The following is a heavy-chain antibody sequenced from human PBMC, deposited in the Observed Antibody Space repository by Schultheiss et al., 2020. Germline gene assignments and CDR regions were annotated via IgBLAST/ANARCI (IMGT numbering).Heavy chain of an antibody. CDR3: ARARGYCGTATCYQQEPFDY. V-gene: IGHV3-48*04. CDR2: ISSSGSTI. CDR1: GFTFSSYA. D-gene: IGHD2-2*01. Sequence: GGSLRLSCAASGFTFSSYAMSWVRQAPGKGLEWVSYISSSGSTIYYADSVKGRFTISRDNAKNSLYLQMNSLRVEDTGIYYCARARGYCGTATCYQQEPFDYWGQGVLVTVSS. J-gene: IGHJ4*02.